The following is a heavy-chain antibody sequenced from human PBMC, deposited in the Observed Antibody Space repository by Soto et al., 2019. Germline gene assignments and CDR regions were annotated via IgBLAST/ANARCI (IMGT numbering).Heavy chain of an antibody. CDR2: IWYDGSNK. J-gene: IGHJ6*02. CDR1: GFTFSSYG. D-gene: IGHD6-19*01. Sequence: GGSLRLSCAASGFTFSSYGMHWVRQAPGKGLEWVAVIWYDGSNKYYADSVKGRFTISRDNSKNTLYLQMNSLRAEDTAVYYCARDLGQISSGWYVHYYYGMDVWGQGTTITVSS. V-gene: IGHV3-33*01. CDR3: ARDLGQISSGWYVHYYYGMDV.